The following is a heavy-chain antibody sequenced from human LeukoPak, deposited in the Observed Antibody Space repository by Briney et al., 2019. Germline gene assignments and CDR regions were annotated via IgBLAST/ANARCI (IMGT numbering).Heavy chain of an antibody. J-gene: IGHJ4*02. D-gene: IGHD1-26*01. CDR2: INSDGSST. CDR1: GFTFSSYW. V-gene: IGHV3-74*01. CDR3: AGVSSASRELSGRAAGEFDY. Sequence: GGSLRLSCAASGFTFSSYWMHWVRQAPGKGLVWVSRINSDGSSTSYADSVKGRFTISRDNAKNTLYLQMNSLRAEDTAVYYCAGVSSASRELSGRAAGEFDYWGQGTLVTVSS.